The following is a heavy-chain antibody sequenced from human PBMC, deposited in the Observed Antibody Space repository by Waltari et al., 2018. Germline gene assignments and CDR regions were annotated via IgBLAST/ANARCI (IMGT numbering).Heavy chain of an antibody. D-gene: IGHD6-13*01. V-gene: IGHV1-69*12. CDR1: AATFTSYP. CDR3: ARGYSSSWSKGYFDL. CDR2: IIPIFGKA. Sequence: QVQLVQSVADVKQPCSSVKLSCKASAATFTSYPIRCVRQAPGQGLEWMGGIIPIFGKATYAQKFQGRVTITADESTSTAYMELSSLRSEDTAVYYCARGYSSSWSKGYFDLWGRGTLVTVSS. J-gene: IGHJ2*01.